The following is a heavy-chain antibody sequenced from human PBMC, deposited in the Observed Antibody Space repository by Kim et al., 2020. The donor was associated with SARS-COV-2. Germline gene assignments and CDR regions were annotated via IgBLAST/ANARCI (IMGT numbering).Heavy chain of an antibody. CDR3: AKSEWRFGEFTHYFDY. CDR2: ISYDGSNK. D-gene: IGHD3-10*01. CDR1: GFTFSSYG. Sequence: GGSLRLSCAASGFTFSSYGMHWVRQAPGKGLEWVAVISYDGSNKYYADSVKGRFTISRDNSKNTLYLQMNSLRAEDTAVYYCAKSEWRFGEFTHYFDYWGQGTLVTVSS. V-gene: IGHV3-30*18. J-gene: IGHJ4*02.